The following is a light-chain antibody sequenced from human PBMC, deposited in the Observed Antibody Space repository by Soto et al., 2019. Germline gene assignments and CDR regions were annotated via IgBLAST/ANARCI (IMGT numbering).Light chain of an antibody. V-gene: IGKV3-20*01. Sequence: EIVLTPSPGTLSLSPCERATLSCSASQSVSSSYLAWYQQKPGQAPRPLIYGASSRATGIPDRFSGSGSGTDFTLTISRLEPEDFAVYYCQQYGSSSWTFGQGTKVDI. J-gene: IGKJ1*01. CDR2: GAS. CDR1: QSVSSSY. CDR3: QQYGSSSWT.